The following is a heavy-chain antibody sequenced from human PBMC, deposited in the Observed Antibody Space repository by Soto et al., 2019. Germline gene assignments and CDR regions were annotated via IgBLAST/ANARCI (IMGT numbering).Heavy chain of an antibody. V-gene: IGHV1-8*01. CDR1: GYTFTSYD. CDR2: MNPNSGNT. CDR3: ARATDILTGYPSFGMDV. D-gene: IGHD3-9*01. Sequence: QVQLVQSGAEVKKPGASVKVSCKASGYTFTSYDINWVRQATGQGLEWMGWMNPNSGNTGYAQKFQGRVTMTRNTSIRTAYMELSSLRSEDTAVYYWARATDILTGYPSFGMDVWGQGTTVTVSS. J-gene: IGHJ6*02.